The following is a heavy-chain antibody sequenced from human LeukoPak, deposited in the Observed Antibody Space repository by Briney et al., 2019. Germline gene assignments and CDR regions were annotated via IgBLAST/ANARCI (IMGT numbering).Heavy chain of an antibody. V-gene: IGHV1-69*05. CDR3: ARGTTLYSSSWSLLVGMDV. J-gene: IGHJ6*02. CDR1: GGTFSSYA. D-gene: IGHD6-13*01. CDR2: IIPIFGTA. Sequence: SVKVSCKASGGTFSSYAISWVRQAPGQGLEWMGGIIPIFGTANYAQKFQGRVTITTDESTSTAYMELSSLRSEDTAVYYCARGTTLYSSSWSLLVGMDVWGQGTTVTVSS.